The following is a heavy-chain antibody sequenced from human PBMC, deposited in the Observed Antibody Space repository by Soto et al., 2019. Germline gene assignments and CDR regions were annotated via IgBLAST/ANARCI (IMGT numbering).Heavy chain of an antibody. Sequence: QVQLVESGGGVVQPGRSLRLSCAASGFTFSSYGMHWVRQAPGKGLEWVAVISYDGSTKYYADSVKGRFTISRDNSKNRLNLQMNSLRAEDTVVYFCAKDWSAVVSMIVVVTIDYCGQGALVTVS. J-gene: IGHJ4*02. CDR1: GFTFSSYG. CDR2: ISYDGSTK. CDR3: AKDWSAVVSMIVVVTIDY. V-gene: IGHV3-30*18. D-gene: IGHD3-22*01.